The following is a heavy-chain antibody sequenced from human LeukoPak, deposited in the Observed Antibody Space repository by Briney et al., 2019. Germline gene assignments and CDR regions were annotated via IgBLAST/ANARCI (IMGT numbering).Heavy chain of an antibody. CDR1: GFTFSSYG. CDR2: ISYDGSNK. V-gene: IGHV3-30*18. D-gene: IGHD3-10*01. CDR3: AKGYDGSGDAHS. Sequence: GGSLRLSCAASGFTFSSYGMHWVRQAPGKGLEWVAVISYDGSNKYYADSVKGRFTISRDNSKNTLYLQMNSLRAEDTAVYYCAKGYDGSGDAHSWGQGTLVTVSS. J-gene: IGHJ5*02.